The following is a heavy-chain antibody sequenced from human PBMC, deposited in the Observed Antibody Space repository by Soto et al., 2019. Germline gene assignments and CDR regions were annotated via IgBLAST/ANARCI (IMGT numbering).Heavy chain of an antibody. CDR1: GYDFTTYG. D-gene: IGHD1-1*01. J-gene: IGHJ4*02. V-gene: IGHV1-18*01. CDR2: ISAHNGKT. Sequence: QVHLVQSGAEVKNPGASVKVSCKGSGYDFTTYGITWVRQAPGQGLEWMAWISAHNGKTNYAPNLQGRVTVTRDTSTSTASIELRSLRSDDTAVYYCARGRYGDYWGQGALVTVSS. CDR3: ARGRYGDY.